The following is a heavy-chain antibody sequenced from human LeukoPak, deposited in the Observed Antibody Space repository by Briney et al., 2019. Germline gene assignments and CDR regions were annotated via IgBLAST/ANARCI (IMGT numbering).Heavy chain of an antibody. CDR3: AHRLLSGGYFDY. CDR2: IYWNDDK. Sequence: SGPTLVNPTQTLTLTCAFSGFSLSTSGVGVGWIRQSPGKALEWLALIYWNDDKRYRPSLESRLTITKDSSKNQVVLTMTNMDPVDTATYYCAHRLLSGGYFDYWGQGTLVTVSS. V-gene: IGHV2-5*01. CDR1: GFSLSTSGVG. J-gene: IGHJ4*02. D-gene: IGHD7-27*01.